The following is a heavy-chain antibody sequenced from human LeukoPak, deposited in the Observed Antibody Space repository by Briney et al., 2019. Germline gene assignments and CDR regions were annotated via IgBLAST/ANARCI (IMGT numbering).Heavy chain of an antibody. CDR1: GGTFRSYA. V-gene: IGHV1-69*04. CDR2: IIPILGIA. D-gene: IGHD2-2*01. J-gene: IGHJ6*02. CDR3: ARITEGYCSSTSCHSYYYYYGMDV. Sequence: SVKVSCKASGGTFRSYAISWVRQAPGQGLEWMGRIIPILGIANYAQKFQGRVTITADKSTSTAYMELSSLRSEDTAVYDCARITEGYCSSTSCHSYYYYYGMDVWGQGTTVTVSS.